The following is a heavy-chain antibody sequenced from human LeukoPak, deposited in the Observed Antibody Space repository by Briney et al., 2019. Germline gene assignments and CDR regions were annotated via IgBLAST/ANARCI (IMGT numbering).Heavy chain of an antibody. CDR2: ISYDGSNK. Sequence: GGSLRLSCASSGFTFSSYGMHWLRQAPGKGLEWVAVISYDGSNKSYADSVKGRFTISRDNSKNTLYLQMNSLRAEDTAVYYSAKAGGVSFGRTNWFDPWGQGTLVTVSS. V-gene: IGHV3-30*18. D-gene: IGHD5-18*01. J-gene: IGHJ5*02. CDR1: GFTFSSYG. CDR3: AKAGGVSFGRTNWFDP.